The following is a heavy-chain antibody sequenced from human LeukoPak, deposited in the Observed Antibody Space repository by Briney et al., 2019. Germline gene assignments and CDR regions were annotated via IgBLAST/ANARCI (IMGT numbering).Heavy chain of an antibody. CDR3: ARNHTHEGYGYYFDY. Sequence: PSETLSLTCTVSGGSISSSSYYWGWIRQPPGKGLEWIASIYYSGSTSYNPSLKSRVTISVETSKNQFTLKLSSVTAADTAFYYCARNHTHEGYGYYFDYWGQGTLVTVSS. D-gene: IGHD4-17*01. CDR1: GGSISSSSYY. V-gene: IGHV4-39*01. CDR2: IYYSGST. J-gene: IGHJ4*02.